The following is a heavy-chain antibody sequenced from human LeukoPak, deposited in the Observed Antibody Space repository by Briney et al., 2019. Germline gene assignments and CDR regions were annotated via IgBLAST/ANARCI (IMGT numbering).Heavy chain of an antibody. V-gene: IGHV3-74*01. CDR2: IKSDGSST. J-gene: IGHJ5*02. CDR3: ARTYCSSTSCSEFDP. Sequence: GESLRLSCAASGFTFSSYWMHWVRQVPGKGLVWVSRIKSDGSSTSYADSVKGRFTISRDNSKNTLYLQMNSLRAEDTAVYYCARTYCSSTSCSEFDPWGQGTLVTVSS. D-gene: IGHD2-2*01. CDR1: GFTFSSYW.